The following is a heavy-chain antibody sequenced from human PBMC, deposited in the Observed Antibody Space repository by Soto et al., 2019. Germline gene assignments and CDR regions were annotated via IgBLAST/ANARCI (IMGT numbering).Heavy chain of an antibody. CDR3: ARGGSTRYDILTGTIDY. V-gene: IGHV4-30-4*01. Sequence: PSETLSLTCTVSGGSISSGDYYWSWIRQPPGKGLEWIGYIYYSGSTYYNPSLKSRVTISVDTSKNQFSLKLSSVTAADTAVYYCARGGSTRYDILTGTIDYWGQGTLVTVSS. CDR2: IYYSGST. J-gene: IGHJ4*02. D-gene: IGHD3-9*01. CDR1: GGSISSGDYY.